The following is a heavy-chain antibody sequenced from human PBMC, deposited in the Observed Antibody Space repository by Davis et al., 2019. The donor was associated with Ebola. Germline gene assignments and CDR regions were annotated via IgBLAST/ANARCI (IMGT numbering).Heavy chain of an antibody. CDR3: ARRRGIAAHPYYFDY. CDR2: IHHSGST. D-gene: IGHD6-6*01. Sequence: MPSETLSLTCAVSGGSTSSNNWWAWVRQPPGKGLEWIGEIHHSGSTNYNPSLKSRVSISVDKFKNQFSLRLDSVAAADTAVYYCARRRGIAAHPYYFDYWDRGTLVTVSS. CDR1: GGSTSSNNW. J-gene: IGHJ4*02. V-gene: IGHV4-4*02.